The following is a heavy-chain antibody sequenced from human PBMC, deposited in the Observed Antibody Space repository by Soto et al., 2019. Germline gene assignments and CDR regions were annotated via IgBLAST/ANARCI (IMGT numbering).Heavy chain of an antibody. J-gene: IGHJ4*02. CDR2: ISGSGGSGRG. V-gene: IGHV3-23*01. CDR1: GFSFRKYV. CDR3: AKDLDDYSSAIDF. D-gene: IGHD4-4*01. Sequence: EVQLLESEGGLVQPGGSLRLSCVGSGFSFRKYVMNWVRQAPGKGLEWVSGISGSGGSGRGFYADPVKGRFTISRDNSKNTLYLEMNSLRAEDTAVYYCAKDLDDYSSAIDFWGQGTLVTVSS.